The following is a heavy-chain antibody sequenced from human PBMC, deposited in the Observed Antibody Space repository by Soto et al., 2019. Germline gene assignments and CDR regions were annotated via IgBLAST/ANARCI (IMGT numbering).Heavy chain of an antibody. CDR1: GFNFGFFG. D-gene: IGHD1-26*01. J-gene: IGHJ4*02. V-gene: IGHV3-30*03. CDR2: ISGDGINT. Sequence: QIQLVESGGDVVQPGTSLRLSCAASGFNFGFFGMHWVRQAPGKGLEWVAFISGDGINTQYADSVRGRFTLSRDYSRKTMYLQMDSLRDEDTALYYCARGNLSFDFDSWGLGTLVTVCS. CDR3: ARGNLSFDFDS.